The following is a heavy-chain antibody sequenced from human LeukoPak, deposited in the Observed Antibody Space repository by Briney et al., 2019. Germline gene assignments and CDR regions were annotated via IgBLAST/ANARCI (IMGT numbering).Heavy chain of an antibody. CDR3: ARDQEQDIVVVPASDY. D-gene: IGHD2-2*01. Sequence: PGGSLRLSCAASGFTFSSYAMHWVRQAPGKGLEWVSSISSSSSYIYYADSVKGRFTISRDNAKNSLYLQMNSLRAEDTAVYYCARDQEQDIVVVPASDYWGQGTLVTVSS. CDR1: GFTFSSYA. V-gene: IGHV3-21*01. J-gene: IGHJ4*02. CDR2: ISSSSSYI.